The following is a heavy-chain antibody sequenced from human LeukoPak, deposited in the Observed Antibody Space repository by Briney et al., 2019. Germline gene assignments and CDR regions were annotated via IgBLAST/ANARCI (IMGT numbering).Heavy chain of an antibody. Sequence: GGSLRLSCAASGFTFSSYWMSWVRQAPGKGLEWVANIKQDGSEKYYVDSVKGRFTISRDNAKNSLYLQMNSLRVEDTAVYYCARAPTVLVGHCSSSSCQADYWGQGTLVTVSS. V-gene: IGHV3-7*01. CDR1: GFTFSSYW. J-gene: IGHJ4*02. CDR2: IKQDGSEK. CDR3: ARAPTVLVGHCSSSSCQADY. D-gene: IGHD2-2*01.